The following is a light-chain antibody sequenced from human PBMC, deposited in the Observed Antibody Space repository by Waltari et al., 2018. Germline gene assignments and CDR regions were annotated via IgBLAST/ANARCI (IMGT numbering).Light chain of an antibody. J-gene: IGLJ1*01. CDR1: RGINVRTYR. CDR2: YPADSYK. CDR3: LIWHDNAYF. Sequence: QAVLTQPSSLSAPPGASASPTCTLRRGINVRTYRIYWYKQKPGSPPHFILAYPADSYKLLGSGVPSRFSGSKDVSDNAGIFLISGLQSEDEADYYCLIWHDNAYFFGTGTKVTVL. V-gene: IGLV5-45*03.